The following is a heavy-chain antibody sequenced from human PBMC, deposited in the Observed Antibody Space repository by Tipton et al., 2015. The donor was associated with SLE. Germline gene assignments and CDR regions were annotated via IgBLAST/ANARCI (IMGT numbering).Heavy chain of an antibody. CDR3: ARAGCSSTSCYHYYYYGMDV. V-gene: IGHV4-39*07. J-gene: IGHJ6*02. CDR2: IYYSGST. D-gene: IGHD2-2*01. Sequence: TLSLTCTVSGGSISSSSYYWGWIRQPPGKGLERIGSIYYSGSTYYNPSLKSRVTISVDTSKNQFSLKLSSVTAADTAVYYCARAGCSSTSCYHYYYYGMDVWGQGTTVTVSS. CDR1: GGSISSSSYY.